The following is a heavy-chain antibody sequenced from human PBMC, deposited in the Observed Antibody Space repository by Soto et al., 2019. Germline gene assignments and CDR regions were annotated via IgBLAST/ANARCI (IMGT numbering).Heavy chain of an antibody. Sequence: GGSLRLSCAASGFTFDAHYIDWVRQAPGKGLEWVGRIRNKPHSYSTTYAASVKGRFTFSRDDSKNSVYLQMNSLKTEDTAVYHSVRTIQPGTTTHFDYWGQGTLVTVSS. CDR1: GFTFDAHY. D-gene: IGHD1-1*01. CDR3: VRTIQPGTTTHFDY. CDR2: IRNKPHSYST. J-gene: IGHJ4*02. V-gene: IGHV3-72*01.